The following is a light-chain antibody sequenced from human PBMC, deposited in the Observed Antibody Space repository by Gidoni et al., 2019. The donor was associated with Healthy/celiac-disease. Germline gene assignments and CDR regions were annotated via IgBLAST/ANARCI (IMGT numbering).Light chain of an antibody. CDR1: QRVSSSY. J-gene: IGKJ1*01. CDR3: QQYGSSPRT. V-gene: IGKV3-20*01. Sequence: EIVLTQSPGTLSLSPGERATLSCRARQRVSSSYLAWYQQKPGQAPRLLIYGASSRVTGIPDRFSGSGSGTDFTLTISRLEPEDFAVYYCQQYGSSPRTFGQGTKVEIK. CDR2: GAS.